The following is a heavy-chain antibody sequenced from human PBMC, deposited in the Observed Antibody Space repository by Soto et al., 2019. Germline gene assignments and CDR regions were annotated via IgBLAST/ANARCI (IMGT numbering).Heavy chain of an antibody. J-gene: IGHJ4*02. V-gene: IGHV1-2*02. Sequence: QVQLVQSGAEVKKSGASVKISCKASGYSFTGYYIHWVRQAPGQGFEWMGEISPNSGGTKYAQKFQGRVTMTRDTSITTVYMDLSNLSPDDTAVYYCGKGRCGDVGVFYWGQGTLVTVYS. CDR1: GYSFTGYY. D-gene: IGHD7-27*01. CDR3: GKGRCGDVGVFY. CDR2: ISPNSGGT.